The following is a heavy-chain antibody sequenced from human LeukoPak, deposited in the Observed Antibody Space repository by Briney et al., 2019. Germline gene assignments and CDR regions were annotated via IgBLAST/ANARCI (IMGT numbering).Heavy chain of an antibody. D-gene: IGHD2-15*01. CDR3: ARGAASTLFDY. CDR2: IYYSGST. Sequence: SETLSLTCTASGGSISSYYWSWIRQPPGRGLEWIGYIYYSGSTNYNPSLKSRVTISVDTSKNQFSLKLSSVTAADTAVYYCARGAASTLFDYWGQGTLVTVSS. CDR1: GGSISSYY. J-gene: IGHJ4*02. V-gene: IGHV4-59*08.